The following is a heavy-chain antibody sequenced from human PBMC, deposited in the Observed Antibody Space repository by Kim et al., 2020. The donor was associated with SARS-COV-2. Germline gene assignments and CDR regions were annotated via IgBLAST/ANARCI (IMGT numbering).Heavy chain of an antibody. CDR2: IYYSGST. J-gene: IGHJ4*02. D-gene: IGHD2-2*01. Sequence: SETLSLTCTVSGGSISSGDYYWSWIRQPPGKGLEWIGYIYYSGSTYYNPSLKSRVTISVDTSKNQFSLKLSSVTAADTAVYYCARGLKDIGVVPAATRGSGWLFDYWGQGTLVTVSS. CDR3: ARGLKDIGVVPAATRGSGWLFDY. CDR1: GGSISSGDYY. V-gene: IGHV4-30-4*01.